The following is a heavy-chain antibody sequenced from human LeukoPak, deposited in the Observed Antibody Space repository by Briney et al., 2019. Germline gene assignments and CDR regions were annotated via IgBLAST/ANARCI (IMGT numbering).Heavy chain of an antibody. CDR3: ASRSRGSGSYYYYYGMDV. V-gene: IGHV5-51*01. Sequence: EESLKISCKGSGYSFTSYWIGWVRQMPGKGLEWMGIIYPGDSDTRYSPSFQDQVTISADKSISTAYLQWSSLKASDTAMYYCASRSRGSGSYYYYYGMDVWGQGTTVTVSS. J-gene: IGHJ6*02. CDR1: GYSFTSYW. CDR2: IYPGDSDT. D-gene: IGHD3-10*01.